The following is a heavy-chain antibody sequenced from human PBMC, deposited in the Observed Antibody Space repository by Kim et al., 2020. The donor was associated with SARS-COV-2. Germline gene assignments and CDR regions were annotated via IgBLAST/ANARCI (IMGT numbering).Heavy chain of an antibody. V-gene: IGHV3-23*01. J-gene: IGHJ4*02. Sequence: GGSLRLSCAASGFTFSSYAMSWVRQAPGKGLEWVSAISGSGGSTYYADSVKGRFTISRDNSKNTLYLQMNSLRAEDTAVYYCAKDNEYYYDSSGYSPNFDSWGQGTLVTVSS. CDR2: ISGSGGST. D-gene: IGHD3-22*01. CDR1: GFTFSSYA. CDR3: AKDNEYYYDSSGYSPNFDS.